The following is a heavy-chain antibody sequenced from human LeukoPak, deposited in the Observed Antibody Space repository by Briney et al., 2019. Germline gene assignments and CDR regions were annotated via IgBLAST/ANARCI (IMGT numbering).Heavy chain of an antibody. D-gene: IGHD3-16*02. J-gene: IGHJ3*02. CDR2: INQSGDT. Sequence: PSETLSLTCAVYGGSFSGYYWSWIRQSPGKGLEWIGEINQSGDTNHNPSPKSRVTISVDTSKNQLSLKLSSVTAADTAVYYCARVPHYVWGSYRSDAFDIWGQGTMVTVSS. CDR1: GGSFSGYY. CDR3: ARVPHYVWGSYRSDAFDI. V-gene: IGHV4-34*01.